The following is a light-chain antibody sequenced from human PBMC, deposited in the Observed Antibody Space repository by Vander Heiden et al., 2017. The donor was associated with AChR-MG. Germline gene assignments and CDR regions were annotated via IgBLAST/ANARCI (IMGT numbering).Light chain of an antibody. J-gene: IGKJ2*01. CDR2: MAS. CDR3: LQYHSYYT. Sequence: DIQMTQSPSTLSASVGDRVTITCRASQTIRTWLAWFQQKPGKAPKLLIYMASRLESGVPSRFSGSGSGTEFTLTISSLQADDFATYSCLQYHSYYTFGQGTKLEIK. V-gene: IGKV1-5*03. CDR1: QTIRTW.